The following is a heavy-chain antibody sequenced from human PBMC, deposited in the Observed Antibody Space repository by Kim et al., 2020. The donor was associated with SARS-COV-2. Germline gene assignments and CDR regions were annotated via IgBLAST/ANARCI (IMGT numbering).Heavy chain of an antibody. J-gene: IGHJ4*02. CDR2: ISGTGHST. Sequence: GGSLRLSCVASGFTFSSYDMSWVRQAPGKGLEWVSGISGTGHSTYYADSVKGRFTISRDNSKNTVYLQMNSLSAEDTAVYYCAGPRYYFDYWGQGTLVTVSS. V-gene: IGHV3-23*01. CDR1: GFTFSSYD. CDR3: AGPRYYFDY. D-gene: IGHD1-20*01.